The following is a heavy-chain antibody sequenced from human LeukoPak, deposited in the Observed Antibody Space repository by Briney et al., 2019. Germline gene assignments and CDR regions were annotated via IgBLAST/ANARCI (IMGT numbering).Heavy chain of an antibody. J-gene: IGHJ4*02. CDR3: AKDIAYSGYDYFDY. D-gene: IGHD5-12*01. CDR1: GFIFDDYA. V-gene: IGHV3-9*01. CDR2: ISWNRGGI. Sequence: GRSLRLSCAASGFIFDDYAMHWVRQAPGEGLAWVSGISWNRGGIGYADSVKGRFTISRDNAKSSLYLQMNSLRAEDTALYYCAKDIAYSGYDYFDYWGQGTLVTVSS.